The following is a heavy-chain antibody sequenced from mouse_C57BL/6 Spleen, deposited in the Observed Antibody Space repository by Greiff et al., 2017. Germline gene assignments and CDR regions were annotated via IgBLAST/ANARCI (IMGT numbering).Heavy chain of an antibody. D-gene: IGHD4-1*01. CDR2: IYPRSGNT. CDR1: GYTFTSYG. Sequence: QVQLQQSGAELARPGASVKLSCKASGYTFTSYGLSWVKQRTGQGLEWIGEIYPRSGNTYYNEKFKGKATLTAEKSSSTAYMELRSLTSEDSAVYFCASWGTGTSDYWGQGTTLTVSS. V-gene: IGHV1-81*01. CDR3: ASWGTGTSDY. J-gene: IGHJ2*01.